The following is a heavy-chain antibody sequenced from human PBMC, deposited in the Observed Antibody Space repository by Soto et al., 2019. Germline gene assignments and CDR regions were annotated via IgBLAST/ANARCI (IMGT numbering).Heavy chain of an antibody. Sequence: QVQLVESGGGVVQPGRSLRLSCAASGFTFSSYAMHWVRQAPGKGLEWVAVISYDGSNKYYADSVKGRFTISRDNSKNTRYLQMNSLRAEDTAVYYCAGSTGTNYYYGMDVWCQGTTVTVSS. CDR3: AGSTGTNYYYGMDV. J-gene: IGHJ6*02. V-gene: IGHV3-30-3*01. D-gene: IGHD1-7*01. CDR2: ISYDGSNK. CDR1: GFTFSSYA.